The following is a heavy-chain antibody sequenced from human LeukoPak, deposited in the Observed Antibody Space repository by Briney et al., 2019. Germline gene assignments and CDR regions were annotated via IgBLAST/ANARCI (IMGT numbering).Heavy chain of an antibody. CDR3: ARDSNGQTRADDPFDI. V-gene: IGHV4-4*07. CDR2: IYTSGST. CDR1: GGSISSYY. Sequence: PSETLSLTCTVSGGSISSYYWSWIRQPAGKGLEWIGRIYTSGSTNYNPSLKSRVTMSVDTSKNQFSLKLSSVTAADTAVYYCARDSNGQTRADDPFDIWGQGTMVTVSS. J-gene: IGHJ3*02. D-gene: IGHD6-19*01.